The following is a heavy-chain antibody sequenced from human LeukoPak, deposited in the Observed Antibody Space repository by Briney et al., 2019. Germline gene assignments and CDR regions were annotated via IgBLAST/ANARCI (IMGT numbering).Heavy chain of an antibody. CDR2: TYTGVGT. Sequence: SSETLSLTCTVPGASISSYYGGWVRQPPGKGVGWVGYTYTGVGTNYTPSLKSGVTLSVDTPKNQFSLKLSSVTAADTAVYYCARRGSSTPGDYYYMYVCGKGTTVTVSS. CDR3: ARRGSSTPGDYYYMYV. V-gene: IGHV4-4*09. J-gene: IGHJ6*03. D-gene: IGHD2-2*01. CDR1: GASISSYY.